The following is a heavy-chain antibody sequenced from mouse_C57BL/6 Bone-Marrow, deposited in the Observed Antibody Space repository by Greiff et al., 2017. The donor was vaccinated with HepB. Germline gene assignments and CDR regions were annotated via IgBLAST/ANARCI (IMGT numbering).Heavy chain of an antibody. D-gene: IGHD1-1*01. CDR3: ARVSHYYGSNPYFDY. J-gene: IGHJ2*01. V-gene: IGHV3-6*01. CDR1: GYSITSGYY. CDR2: ISYDGSN. Sequence: ESGPGLVKPSQSLSLTCSVTGYSITSGYYWNWIRQFPGNKLEWMGYISYDGSNNYNPSLKNRISITRDTSKNQFFLKLNSVTTEDTATYYCARVSHYYGSNPYFDYWGQGTTLTVSS.